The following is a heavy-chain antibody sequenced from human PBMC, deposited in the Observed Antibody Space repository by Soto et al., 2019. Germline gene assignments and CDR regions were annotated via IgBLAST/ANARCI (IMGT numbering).Heavy chain of an antibody. J-gene: IGHJ5*02. Sequence: SAKVSCKASGGTFSSYAISWVRQAPGQGLEWMGGIIPIFGTANYAQKFQGRVTITADESTSTAYMELSSLRSEDTAVYYCARDSMITVTTFSTAFDTWCQGTLLTVSS. D-gene: IGHD4-4*01. CDR2: IIPIFGTA. CDR1: GGTFSSYA. V-gene: IGHV1-69*13. CDR3: ARDSMITVTTFSTAFDT.